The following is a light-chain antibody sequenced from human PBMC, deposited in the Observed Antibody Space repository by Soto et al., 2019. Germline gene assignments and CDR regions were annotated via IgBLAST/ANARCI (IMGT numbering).Light chain of an antibody. Sequence: DIQMTQSPSTLSASVGDRVTITCRASQSIRSWLAWYQQKPGKAPKLLIYKASSLESGVPSRFSGSGSGTEFTLTISSLQPDDFATYYCQQYNSYVAFGQGTKVVIK. J-gene: IGKJ1*01. CDR1: QSIRSW. CDR2: KAS. V-gene: IGKV1-5*03. CDR3: QQYNSYVA.